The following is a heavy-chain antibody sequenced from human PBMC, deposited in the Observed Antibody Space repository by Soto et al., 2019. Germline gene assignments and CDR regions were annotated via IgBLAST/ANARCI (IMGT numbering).Heavy chain of an antibody. Sequence: GGSLRLSCAASGFTFSSYSMNWVRQAPGKGLEWVSSISSSSSYIYYADSVKGRFTISRDNAKNSLYLQMNSLRAGDTAVYYCAREKGADLAGLDVWGQGTTVTVSS. J-gene: IGHJ6*02. CDR3: AREKGADLAGLDV. D-gene: IGHD3-16*01. CDR2: ISSSSSYI. V-gene: IGHV3-21*01. CDR1: GFTFSSYS.